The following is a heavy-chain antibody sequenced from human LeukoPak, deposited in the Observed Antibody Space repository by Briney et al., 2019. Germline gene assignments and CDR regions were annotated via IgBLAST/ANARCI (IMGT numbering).Heavy chain of an antibody. CDR3: AKDGQFGDYWYYYMDV. CDR2: ISRSGGGT. D-gene: IGHD3-10*01. V-gene: IGHV3-23*01. Sequence: PGESLRLSCAVSGFTFSSSAMSWVRQAPGKGLEWVSAISRSGGGTYYADSVKGRFTISRDNSKNTLYLQMNSLRAEDTAVYYCAKDGQFGDYWYYYMDVWGKGTTVIVSS. J-gene: IGHJ6*03. CDR1: GFTFSSSA.